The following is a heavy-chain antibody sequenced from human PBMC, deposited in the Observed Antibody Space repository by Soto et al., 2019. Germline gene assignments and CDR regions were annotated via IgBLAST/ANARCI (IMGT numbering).Heavy chain of an antibody. D-gene: IGHD3-3*01. V-gene: IGHV3-30*03. Sequence: QVQLVESGGGVVQPGRSLRLSCAASGFTFSRKTMHWVRQAPGKGLEWVAGLSDYASNEHYADSVKGRFTISRDNSKNTLYLQMNSLSAEDAAVYYCAREVYYDFWSGFNAHPYYFDYWGQGTLVTVSS. CDR3: AREVYYDFWSGFNAHPYYFDY. CDR2: LSDYASNE. J-gene: IGHJ4*02. CDR1: GFTFSRKT.